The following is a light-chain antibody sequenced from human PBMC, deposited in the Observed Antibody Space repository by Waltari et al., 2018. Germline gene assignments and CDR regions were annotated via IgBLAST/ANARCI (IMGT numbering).Light chain of an antibody. Sequence: SSELTQGPDVSVALGQTVKITCHGASLRTSYASWYQVKPGQAPVLVLFGKEKRPSGIPARISGYSSGTTSSLTISGAQAEDEADYFCHSRKGRDNQVVFGGGTKVTVL. CDR1: SLRTSY. V-gene: IGLV3-19*01. CDR2: GKE. J-gene: IGLJ3*02. CDR3: HSRKGRDNQVV.